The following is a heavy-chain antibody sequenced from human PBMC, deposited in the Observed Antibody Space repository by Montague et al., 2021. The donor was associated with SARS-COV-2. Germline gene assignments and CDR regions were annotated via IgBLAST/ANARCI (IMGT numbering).Heavy chain of an antibody. Sequence: PALVKPTQTLTLTCTFSGFSLSTSGLCVSWIRQPPGKALEWLARIDWDDDKYYSTSPKTRLTISKDTSKNLVVLTMTDMDPVDTATYYCARTAGTDYTGYYYYAIDVWGQGTTVTVSS. CDR3: ARTAGTDYTGYYYYAIDV. D-gene: IGHD3-10*01. CDR1: GFSLSTSGLC. CDR2: IDWDDDK. V-gene: IGHV2-70*11. J-gene: IGHJ6*02.